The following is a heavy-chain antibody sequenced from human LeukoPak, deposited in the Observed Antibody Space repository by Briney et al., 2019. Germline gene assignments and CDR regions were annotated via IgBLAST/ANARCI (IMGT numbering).Heavy chain of an antibody. CDR1: GFTFSIYA. Sequence: GGSLRLSCAASGFTFSIYAMSWVRQAPGKGLEWAAVIWYDGSHEEYAGSVKGRFTISRDNSRNTLSLQMNSLRAEDSAIYYGVGDIRARYLDSWGQGTLVIVSS. V-gene: IGHV3-33*08. CDR3: VGDIRARYLDS. D-gene: IGHD6-6*01. CDR2: IWYDGSHE. J-gene: IGHJ4*01.